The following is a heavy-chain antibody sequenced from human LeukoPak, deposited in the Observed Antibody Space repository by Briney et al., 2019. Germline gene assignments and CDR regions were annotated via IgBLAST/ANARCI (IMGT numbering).Heavy chain of an antibody. D-gene: IGHD6-6*01. J-gene: IGHJ4*02. Sequence: GGSLRLSCAASGFTFSDYYMSWIRQAPGKGLEWVSYISSSGSTIYYADSVKGRFTISRDNAKNSLYLQMSSLRAEDTAVYYCASDGIAARPLYYFDYWGQGTLVTVSS. V-gene: IGHV3-11*01. CDR1: GFTFSDYY. CDR3: ASDGIAARPLYYFDY. CDR2: ISSSGSTI.